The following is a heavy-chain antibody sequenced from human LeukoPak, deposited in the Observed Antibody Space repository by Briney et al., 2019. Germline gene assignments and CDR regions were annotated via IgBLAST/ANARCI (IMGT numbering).Heavy chain of an antibody. CDR3: AREAEADEGEPAIKGLDP. CDR2: INPSGTDS. J-gene: IGHJ5*02. Sequence: ASVKVSCKASGYTFSAYYMHWVRQAPGQGLEWMGIINPSGTDSNYAQKFQGRVTMTRDMSTSTVNMELSILRSEDTAVYYCAREAEADEGEPAIKGLDPWGQGTLVTVSS. CDR1: GYTFSAYY. D-gene: IGHD2-21*02. V-gene: IGHV1-46*01.